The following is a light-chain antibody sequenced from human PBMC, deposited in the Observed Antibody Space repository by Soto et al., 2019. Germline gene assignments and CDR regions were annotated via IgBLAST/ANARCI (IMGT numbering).Light chain of an antibody. V-gene: IGLV2-14*01. CDR2: EVT. Sequence: QSALTQPASVSGSPGQSITISCTGTSSDVGGCNYVSWFQQHPGEAPKLMIYEVTNRPSGVPSRFSGSRSGNTASLTISGLQAEDEADYYCSSYTSSSTFVFGTGTKVTVL. J-gene: IGLJ1*01. CDR3: SSYTSSSTFV. CDR1: SSDVGGCNY.